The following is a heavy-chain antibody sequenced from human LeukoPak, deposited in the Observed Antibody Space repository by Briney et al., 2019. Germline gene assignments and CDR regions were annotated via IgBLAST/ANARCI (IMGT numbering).Heavy chain of an antibody. CDR1: GFTFSSYA. V-gene: IGHV3-23*01. CDR2: ISISGGTT. D-gene: IGHD4-17*01. J-gene: IGHJ4*02. CDR3: AKVINPGDYAVRLFDY. Sequence: PGGSLRLSCAASGFTFSSYAMNWVRQAPGRGLEWVSAISISGGTTYYADSVRGRFTLSRDNSKNTLYLQMNSLRAEDTAVYYCAKVINPGDYAVRLFDYRGQGALVTVSS.